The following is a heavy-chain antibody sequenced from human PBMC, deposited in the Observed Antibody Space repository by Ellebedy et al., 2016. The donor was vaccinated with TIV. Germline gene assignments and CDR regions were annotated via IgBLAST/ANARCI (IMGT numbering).Heavy chain of an antibody. D-gene: IGHD1-7*01. V-gene: IGHV1-2*02. CDR2: INPNSGGT. J-gene: IGHJ4*02. CDR1: GYTFTGYY. CDR3: ARVGTGTTGSWDY. Sequence: ASVKVSXXASGYTFTGYYMHWVRQAPGQGLEWMGWINPNSGGTNYAQKFQGRVTMTRDTSISTAYMELSRLRSDDTAVYYCARVGTGTTGSWDYWGQGTLVTVSS.